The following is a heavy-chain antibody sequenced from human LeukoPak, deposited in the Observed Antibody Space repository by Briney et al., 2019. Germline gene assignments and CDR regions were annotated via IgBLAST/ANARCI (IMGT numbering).Heavy chain of an antibody. CDR2: IKNVGSVT. J-gene: IGHJ4*02. Sequence: PGGSLRLSCAASGLTYTDFWMHWVRQAPGKGLEWVSLIKNVGSVTRYADSVKGRFLISRDDAKNTLDLQMNSLKVDDTAVYYCATGHSYGYDYWGQGILVTVSS. D-gene: IGHD5-18*01. CDR1: GLTYTDFW. CDR3: ATGHSYGYDY. V-gene: IGHV3-74*01.